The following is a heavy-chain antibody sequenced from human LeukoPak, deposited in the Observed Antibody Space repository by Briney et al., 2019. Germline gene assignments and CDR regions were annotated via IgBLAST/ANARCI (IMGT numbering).Heavy chain of an antibody. CDR3: ARDKDGIAVAGDDAFDI. Sequence: VASVKVSCKASGYTFTSYYMHWVRQAPGQVLEWMGIINPSGGSTSYAQKFQGRVTMTRDTSTSTVYMELSSLRSEDTAVYYCARDKDGIAVAGDDAFDIWGQGTMVTVSS. D-gene: IGHD6-19*01. CDR2: INPSGGST. CDR1: GYTFTSYY. J-gene: IGHJ3*02. V-gene: IGHV1-46*01.